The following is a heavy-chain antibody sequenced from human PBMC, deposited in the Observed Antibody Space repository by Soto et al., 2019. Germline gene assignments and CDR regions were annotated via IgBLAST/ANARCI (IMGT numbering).Heavy chain of an antibody. J-gene: IGHJ4*02. V-gene: IGHV3-23*01. CDR2: ISGSGGST. CDR3: ARVHSSSYHYFDY. Sequence: PGGSLRLSCAASGGTFSSYGMHWVRQAPGKGLEWVSAISGSGGSTYYADSVKVRFTISRDNSKNTLYLQMSSLRAEDTAVYYCARVHSSSYHYFDYWGQGTVVTVSS. D-gene: IGHD6-13*01. CDR1: GGTFSSYG.